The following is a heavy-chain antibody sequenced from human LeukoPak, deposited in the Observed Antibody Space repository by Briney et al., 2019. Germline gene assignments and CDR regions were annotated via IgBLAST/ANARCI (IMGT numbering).Heavy chain of an antibody. J-gene: IGHJ6*04. CDR2: IWYEGSNK. V-gene: IGHV3-33*01. CDR1: GFTFSSYG. CDR3: ARDPRYFDWLPSHYGMDV. D-gene: IGHD3-9*01. Sequence: GGALRLSCAAPGFTFSSYGMHWVRQAPGKGLGWVAVIWYEGSNKSYAASVKDRFPSSRDNSKNTLYLQMDSLRAEDTAVYYCARDPRYFDWLPSHYGMDVWGKGTTVTVSS.